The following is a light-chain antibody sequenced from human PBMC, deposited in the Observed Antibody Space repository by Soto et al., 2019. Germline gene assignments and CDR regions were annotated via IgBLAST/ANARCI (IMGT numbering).Light chain of an antibody. CDR3: QQYYSTPFT. CDR2: WAS. V-gene: IGKV4-1*01. CDR1: QSVLYSSNNKNY. Sequence: DIVMTQSPDSLAVSLGERATINCKSSQSVLYSSNNKNYLAWYQQKPGQPPKLLIYWASTRESGVPDRFSGSGSGTDFTLTISSLQAEDVAVYYCQQYYSTPFTFGHGTKV. J-gene: IGKJ3*01.